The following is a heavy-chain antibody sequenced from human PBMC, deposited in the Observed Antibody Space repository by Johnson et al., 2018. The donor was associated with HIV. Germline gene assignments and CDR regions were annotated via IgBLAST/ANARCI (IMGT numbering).Heavy chain of an antibody. CDR3: ARDWLEGGSPSDDAFGI. J-gene: IGHJ3*02. V-gene: IGHV3-30-3*01. CDR1: GFTFSSYA. Sequence: VKLLESGGGVVQPGRSLRLSCAASGFTFSSYAMHWVRQAPGKGLEWVALISYDGSNKYYADSVKGRFTISRDNSKNTLYLQMNSLRAEDTAVYYCARDWLEGGSPSDDAFGICGQGTMVTVSP. D-gene: IGHD6-6*01. CDR2: ISYDGSNK.